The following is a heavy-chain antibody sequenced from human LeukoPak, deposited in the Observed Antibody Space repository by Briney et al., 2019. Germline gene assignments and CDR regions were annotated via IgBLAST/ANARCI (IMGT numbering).Heavy chain of an antibody. CDR3: ATYRVRHLNSLDY. J-gene: IGHJ4*02. CDR2: INQDGSEK. D-gene: IGHD5/OR15-5a*01. CDR1: TFTFSTYW. Sequence: PGGSLRLSCAASTFTFSTYWMTWVRQAPGKGLEWVANINQDGSEKNYVDSVKGRFTVSRDNAKNSLFLQMNSLTAEDTAVYYCATYRVRHLNSLDYWGRGTLVTVSS. V-gene: IGHV3-7*01.